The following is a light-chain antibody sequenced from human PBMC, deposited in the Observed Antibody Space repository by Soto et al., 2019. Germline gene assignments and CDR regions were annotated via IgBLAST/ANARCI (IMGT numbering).Light chain of an antibody. CDR3: PSYDRSMSGCV. Sequence: QSVLTQPPSVSGAPGQRVTISCTGSSSNIGAGYDVHWYQQLPGTAPKLLIYGNNNRPSGVPDRFSGSKSGTSASLAITGLQAEDEADYYCPSYDRSMSGCVFGTGTKVTVL. CDR2: GNN. J-gene: IGLJ1*01. V-gene: IGLV1-40*01. CDR1: SSNIGAGYD.